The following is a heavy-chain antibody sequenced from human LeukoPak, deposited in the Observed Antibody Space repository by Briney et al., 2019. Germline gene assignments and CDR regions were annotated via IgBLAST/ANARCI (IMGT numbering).Heavy chain of an antibody. J-gene: IGHJ4*02. CDR3: AREGNYDILTGYYT. V-gene: IGHV1-2*02. D-gene: IGHD3-9*01. CDR2: INPNSGGT. CDR1: GYTFTGYY. Sequence: ASVTVSCKASGYTFTGYYMHWVRQAPGQGLEWMGWINPNSGGTNYAQKFQGRVTMTRDTSISTAYMELSRLRSDDTAVYYCAREGNYDILTGYYTWGQGTLVTVSS.